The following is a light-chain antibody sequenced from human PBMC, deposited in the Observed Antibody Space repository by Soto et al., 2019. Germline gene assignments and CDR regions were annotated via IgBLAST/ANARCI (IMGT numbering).Light chain of an antibody. CDR3: SSYTRSGNQV. Sequence: SVRTQPAXVPGARGXWXAGXCXXXSTAVGGYTYVSWYQQHPGNAPTLMIYELNTRPSGVSDRFSGSKSGNTASLSISGLQAEDEADYYCSSYTRSGNQVFGTGTKVTVL. CDR2: ELN. J-gene: IGLJ1*01. V-gene: IGLV2-14*01. CDR1: STAVGGYTY.